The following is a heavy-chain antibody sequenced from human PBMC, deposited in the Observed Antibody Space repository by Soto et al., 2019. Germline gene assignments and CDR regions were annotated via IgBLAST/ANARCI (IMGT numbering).Heavy chain of an antibody. V-gene: IGHV3-21*01. Sequence: EVQLVESGGGLVKPGGSLRLSCAASGFTFSSYSMNWVRQAPGKGLEWVSSISSSSSYIYYADSVKGRFTISRDNAKNSLYLQMNSLRAEETAVYYCARDWGYSSSWPTHGMDVWGQGTTVTVSS. CDR1: GFTFSSYS. CDR2: ISSSSSYI. D-gene: IGHD6-13*01. CDR3: ARDWGYSSSWPTHGMDV. J-gene: IGHJ6*02.